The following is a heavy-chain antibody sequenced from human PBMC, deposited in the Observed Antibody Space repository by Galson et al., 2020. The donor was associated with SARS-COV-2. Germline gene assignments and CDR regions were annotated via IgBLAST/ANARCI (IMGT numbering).Heavy chain of an antibody. CDR1: GFTFTSSA. CDR2: IVVGSGNT. V-gene: IGHV1-58*02. Sequence: SVKVSCKASGFTFTSSAMQWVRQARGQRLEWIGWIVVGSGNTNYAQKFQERVTITRDMSTSTAYMELSSLRSEDTAVYYCAAPDCSSTSCDDAFDIWGQGTMVTVSS. CDR3: AAPDCSSTSCDDAFDI. J-gene: IGHJ3*02. D-gene: IGHD2-2*01.